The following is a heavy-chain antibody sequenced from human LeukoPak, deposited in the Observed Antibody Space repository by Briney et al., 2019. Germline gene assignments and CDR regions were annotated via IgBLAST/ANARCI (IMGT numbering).Heavy chain of an antibody. CDR3: VPRGYDFWSGYYYYFDY. CDR1: GYTFTGYY. CDR2: INPNSGGT. V-gene: IGHV1-2*06. J-gene: IGHJ4*02. D-gene: IGHD3-3*01. Sequence: ASVKVSCKASGYTFTGYYMHWVRQAPGQGLEWMGRINPNSGGTNYAQKFQGRVTMTRDTSISTAYMELSRLRSDDTAVYYCVPRGYDFWSGYYYYFDYWGQGTLVTVSS.